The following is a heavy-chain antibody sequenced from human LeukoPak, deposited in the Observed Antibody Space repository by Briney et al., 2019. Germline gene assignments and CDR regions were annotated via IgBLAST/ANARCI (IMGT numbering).Heavy chain of an antibody. V-gene: IGHV5-51*01. CDR3: ARPRDGYTTEYFQH. Sequence: GESPKISCKGSGYRFTSHWIGLGRPMPREGLELMGIIYPGDSDTRYSPSFQGQVTISADKSISTAYLQWSSLKASDTAMYYCARPRDGYTTEYFQHWGQGTLVTVSS. J-gene: IGHJ1*01. CDR2: IYPGDSDT. CDR1: GYRFTSHW. D-gene: IGHD5-24*01.